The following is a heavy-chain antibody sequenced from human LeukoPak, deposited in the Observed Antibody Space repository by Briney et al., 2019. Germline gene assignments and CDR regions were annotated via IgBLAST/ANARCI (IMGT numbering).Heavy chain of an antibody. V-gene: IGHV1-24*01. J-gene: IGHJ4*02. CDR2: FDPEDGET. CDR3: ATAPCTNGVCYAIDY. CDR1: GYTLTELS. Sequence: GASVKVSCKVSGYTLTELSMHWVRQAPGKGLEWMGGFDPEDGETIYAQKFQGRVTMTEDTSTDTACMELSSLRSEDTAVYYCATAPCTNGVCYAIDYWGQGTLVTVSS. D-gene: IGHD2-8*01.